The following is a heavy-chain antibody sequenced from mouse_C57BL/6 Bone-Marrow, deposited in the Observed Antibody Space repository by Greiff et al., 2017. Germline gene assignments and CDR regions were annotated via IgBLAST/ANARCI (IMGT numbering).Heavy chain of an antibody. D-gene: IGHD1-1*01. Sequence: EVKLVESGGGLVKPGGSLKLSCAASGFTFSSYAMSWVRQTPDKRLEWVATLSDGGSYTYYPDNVKGRFTISRDNAKNNLYLQMSHLKSEDTAMYYCARVLRRVYYAMDYWGQGTSVTVSS. J-gene: IGHJ4*01. CDR3: ARVLRRVYYAMDY. CDR1: GFTFSSYA. V-gene: IGHV5-4*03. CDR2: LSDGGSYT.